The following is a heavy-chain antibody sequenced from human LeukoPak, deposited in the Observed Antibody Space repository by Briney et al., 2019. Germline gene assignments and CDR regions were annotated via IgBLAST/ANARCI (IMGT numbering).Heavy chain of an antibody. V-gene: IGHV3-23*01. Sequence: PGGSLRLSCAASGFTFSSYAMSWVRRAPGKGLEWVSAISGSGGSTYYADSVKGRFTISRDNSKNTLYLQMNSLRAEDTAVYYCAKTSSYVIDAFDIWGQGTMVTVSS. CDR1: GFTFSSYA. CDR2: ISGSGGST. CDR3: AKTSSYVIDAFDI. D-gene: IGHD2-2*01. J-gene: IGHJ3*02.